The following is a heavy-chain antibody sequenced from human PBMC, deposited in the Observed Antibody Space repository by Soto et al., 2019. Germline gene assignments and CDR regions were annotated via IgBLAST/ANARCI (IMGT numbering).Heavy chain of an antibody. Sequence: QVQLQQSGAGLLKPSETLSLTCAVYGQSFSAYIWSWIRQTPGKGLQWIGQIHHSGRATYNPSLKSRDPTSVPTITNKVTLGHSSETPAHTPVSYCPRPLLTGSQKTRGRNNFNSWGQGTQVTVSS. CDR1: GQSFSAYI. V-gene: IGHV4-34*01. CDR2: IHHSGRA. J-gene: IGHJ5*02. D-gene: IGHD1-1*01. CDR3: PRPLLTGSQKTRGRNNFNS.